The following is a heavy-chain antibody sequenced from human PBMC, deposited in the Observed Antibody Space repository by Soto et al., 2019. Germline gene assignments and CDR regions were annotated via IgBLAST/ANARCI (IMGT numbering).Heavy chain of an antibody. CDR3: AREKFSNYFDP. J-gene: IGHJ5*02. CDR1: GGTFNSYR. V-gene: IGHV1-69*01. CDR2: LIPIFGTP. Sequence: QVQLVQSGAEVKKPGSSVKVSCKSSGGTFNSYRISWVRQAPGQGLEWMGGLIPIFGTPNYAQKFQGRLTVTADESTSTVYMELSSLRSEDMAMYYCAREKFSNYFDPWGQGSLVTVSS. D-gene: IGHD4-4*01.